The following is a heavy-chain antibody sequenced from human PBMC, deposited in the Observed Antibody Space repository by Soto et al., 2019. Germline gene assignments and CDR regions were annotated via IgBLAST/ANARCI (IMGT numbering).Heavy chain of an antibody. CDR3: ASFKTYYYDSIGAFDI. V-gene: IGHV4-59*01. CDR1: GGSISSYY. CDR2: IYYSGST. J-gene: IGHJ3*02. Sequence: SETLSLTCVVSGGSISSYYWSWIRQPPGKGLEWIGYIYYSGSTNYNPSLKSRVTISVDTSKNQFSLKLSSVTAADTAVYYCASFKTYYYDSIGAFDIWGQGTMVTVSS. D-gene: IGHD3-22*01.